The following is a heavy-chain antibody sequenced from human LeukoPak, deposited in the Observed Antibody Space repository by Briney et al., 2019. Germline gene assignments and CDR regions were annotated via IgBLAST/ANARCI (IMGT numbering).Heavy chain of an antibody. CDR2: IWYDGTTK. V-gene: IGHV3-33*06. CDR3: AKDLVRGVNPRYYFDY. CDR1: GFTFRDYG. J-gene: IGHJ4*02. Sequence: GRSLRLSCAASGFTFRDYGMHWVRQAPGKGLEWVALIWYDGTTKDYADSVKGRFTISRDNSKNTLYLQMNSLRAEDTAVYYCAKDLVRGVNPRYYFDYWGQGTLVTVSS. D-gene: IGHD3-10*01.